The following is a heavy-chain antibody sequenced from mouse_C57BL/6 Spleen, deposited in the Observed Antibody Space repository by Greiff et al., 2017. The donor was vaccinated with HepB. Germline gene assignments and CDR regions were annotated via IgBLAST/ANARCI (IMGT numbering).Heavy chain of an antibody. V-gene: IGHV5-16*01. J-gene: IGHJ4*01. CDR3: ARYRVYYAMDY. CDR1: GFTFSDYY. Sequence: DVKLVESEGGLVQPGSSMKLSCTASGFTFSDYYMAWVRQVPEKGLEWVANINYDGSSTYYLDSLKSRFIISRDNAKNILYLQMSSLKSEDTATYYCARYRVYYAMDYWGQGTSVTVSS. CDR2: INYDGSST.